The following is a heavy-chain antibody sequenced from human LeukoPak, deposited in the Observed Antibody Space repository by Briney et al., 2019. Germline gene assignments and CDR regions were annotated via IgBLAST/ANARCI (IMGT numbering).Heavy chain of an antibody. J-gene: IGHJ4*02. V-gene: IGHV1-46*01. Sequence: ASVKVSCKASGYTFTSYYMHWVRQAPGQGLEWVGIINPSGGSTRYAQKFQGRVTMTRDTSTSTVYMELSSLRSEDTAVYYCARLGYTGYSSSGDFYFDYWGQGTLVTVSS. CDR2: INPSGGST. D-gene: IGHD6-13*01. CDR1: GYTFTSYY. CDR3: ARLGYTGYSSSGDFYFDY.